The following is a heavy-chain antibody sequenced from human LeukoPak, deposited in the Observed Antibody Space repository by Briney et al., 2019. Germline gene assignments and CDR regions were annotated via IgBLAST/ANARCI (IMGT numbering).Heavy chain of an antibody. D-gene: IGHD6-19*01. Sequence: SETLSLTCTASGGSVSSDGYYWSWIRQPPGKGLEWIGYISFSGNTNYNPSLESRVTIILDTSKNQFSLKLSSVTAADTAVYYCARSSGWSPFDHWGQGTLVTVSS. J-gene: IGHJ4*02. CDR3: ARSSGWSPFDH. V-gene: IGHV4-61*08. CDR1: GGSVSSDGYY. CDR2: ISFSGNT.